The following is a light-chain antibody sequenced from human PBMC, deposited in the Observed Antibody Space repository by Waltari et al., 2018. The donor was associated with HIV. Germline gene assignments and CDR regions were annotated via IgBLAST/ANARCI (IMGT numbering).Light chain of an antibody. CDR2: DNY. Sequence: QSLLTQPPSVSAATGQKIIISCSVSTSNLGNNYVSWYQHLPGTAPKVLIYDNYKRPSGIPDRFSGSKSGTSATLAITGLQTGDEADYYCATWDSSLSAVVFGGGTKVTVL. CDR3: ATWDSSLSAVV. J-gene: IGLJ2*01. CDR1: TSNLGNNY. V-gene: IGLV1-51*01.